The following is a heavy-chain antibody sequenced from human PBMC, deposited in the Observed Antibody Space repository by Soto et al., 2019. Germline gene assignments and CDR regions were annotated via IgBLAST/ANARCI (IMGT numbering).Heavy chain of an antibody. CDR2: IKQDGSEK. V-gene: IGHV3-7*01. J-gene: IGHJ3*02. CDR3: ARDQTDSSSWYDAFDI. D-gene: IGHD6-13*01. Sequence: GGSLRLSCAASGFTFSSYWMSWVRQAPGKGLEWVANIKQDGSEKYYEDSVKGRFTISRDNAKNSLYLQMNSLRAEDTAVYYCARDQTDSSSWYDAFDIWGQGTMVTVSS. CDR1: GFTFSSYW.